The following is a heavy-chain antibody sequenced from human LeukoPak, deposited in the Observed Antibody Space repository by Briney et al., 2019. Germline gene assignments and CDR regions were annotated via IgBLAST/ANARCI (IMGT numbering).Heavy chain of an antibody. V-gene: IGHV4-34*01. CDR2: INHSGST. Sequence: SETLSLTCAVYGGSFSGYYWSWIRQPPGKGLEWIGEINHSGSTNYNRSLKSRVTISVDTSKNQFSLKLSSVTAADTAVYYCARVTTTIDYWGQGTLVTVSS. CDR1: GGSFSGYY. D-gene: IGHD4-17*01. CDR3: ARVTTTIDY. J-gene: IGHJ4*02.